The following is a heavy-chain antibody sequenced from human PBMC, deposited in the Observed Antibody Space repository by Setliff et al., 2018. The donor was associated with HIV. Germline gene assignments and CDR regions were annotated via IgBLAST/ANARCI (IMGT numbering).Heavy chain of an antibody. Sequence: PTLVNPTQTLTLTCTFSGFSLSTSGVGVGWIRQPPGKALEWLAIIYWHRGGRYSPYLKSRLTITKDTSKNQVVLTMTNIDPVDTATYYCAHRPNSGYDLNFDYWGQGIQVTVSS. CDR2: IYWHRGG. CDR3: AHRPNSGYDLNFDY. CDR1: GFSLSTSGVG. J-gene: IGHJ4*02. D-gene: IGHD5-12*01. V-gene: IGHV2-5*01.